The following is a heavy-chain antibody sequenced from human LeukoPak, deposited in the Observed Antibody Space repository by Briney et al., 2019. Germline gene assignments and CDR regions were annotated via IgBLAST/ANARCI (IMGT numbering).Heavy chain of an antibody. CDR3: AKPMTTVNGAPGAYDAFDI. CDR2: IRYDGSNK. CDR1: GFTFSSYG. J-gene: IGHJ3*02. V-gene: IGHV3-30*02. Sequence: PGGSLRLSCAASGFTFSSYGMHWVRQAPGKGLEWVAFIRYDGSNKYYADSVKGRFTISRDNSKNTLYLQMNSLRAEDTAVYYCAKPMTTVNGAPGAYDAFDIWGQGTMVTVSS. D-gene: IGHD4-17*01.